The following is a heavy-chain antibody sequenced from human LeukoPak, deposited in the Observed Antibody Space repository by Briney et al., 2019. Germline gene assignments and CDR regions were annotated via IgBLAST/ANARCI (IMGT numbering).Heavy chain of an antibody. CDR2: FDPEDGET. J-gene: IGHJ1*01. Sequence: GASVKVSCKVSGYTLTELSMHWVRQAPGKGLEWMGGFDPEDGETIYAQKFQGRVTMTRDTSTSTVYMELSSLRSEDTAVYYCARGPYYYDSSGYYYQHWGQGTLVTVSS. CDR1: GYTLTELS. V-gene: IGHV1-24*01. D-gene: IGHD3-22*01. CDR3: ARGPYYYDSSGYYYQH.